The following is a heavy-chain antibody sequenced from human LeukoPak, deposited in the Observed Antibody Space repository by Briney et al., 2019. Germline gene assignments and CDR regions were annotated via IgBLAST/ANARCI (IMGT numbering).Heavy chain of an antibody. CDR2: ITSSSSYI. Sequence: GGSLRLSCAASGFTFSSYEMNWVRQAPGKGLEWVSSITSSSSYIYYADSVMGRFTISRDNANNSLYLQMNSLRAEDTAVYYCARHVVAVGFDYWGQGTLVAVSS. CDR1: GFTFSSYE. V-gene: IGHV3-21*01. CDR3: ARHVVAVGFDY. J-gene: IGHJ4*02. D-gene: IGHD3-22*01.